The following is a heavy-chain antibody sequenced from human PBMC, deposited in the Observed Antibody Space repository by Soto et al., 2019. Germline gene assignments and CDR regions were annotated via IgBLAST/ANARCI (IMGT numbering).Heavy chain of an antibody. CDR3: ATGFYYYDSSGPRSFDY. CDR1: GFTFSNYG. J-gene: IGHJ4*02. CDR2: IWYDGSNK. D-gene: IGHD3-22*01. Sequence: GGSLRLSCAASGFTFSNYGMHWVRQAPGKGLEWVAVIWYDGSNKYYADSVKGRFTISRDNSKNTLYLQMNSLRAEDTAVYYCATGFYYYDSSGPRSFDYWGQGTLVTVYS. V-gene: IGHV3-33*01.